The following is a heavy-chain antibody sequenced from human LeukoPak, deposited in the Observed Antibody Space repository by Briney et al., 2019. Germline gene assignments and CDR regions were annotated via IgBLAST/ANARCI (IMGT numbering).Heavy chain of an antibody. D-gene: IGHD3-3*01. CDR1: GFTFSCYW. CDR3: ARGSDVTIFGVVIPQVYFDL. Sequence: PGGSLRLSCAASGFTFSCYWMSWVRQAPGKGLEWVANIKQDGSEKYYVDSVKGRFTISRDNAKNSLYLQMNSLRAEDTAVYYCARGSDVTIFGVVIPQVYFDLWGRGTLVTVSS. V-gene: IGHV3-7*01. J-gene: IGHJ2*01. CDR2: IKQDGSEK.